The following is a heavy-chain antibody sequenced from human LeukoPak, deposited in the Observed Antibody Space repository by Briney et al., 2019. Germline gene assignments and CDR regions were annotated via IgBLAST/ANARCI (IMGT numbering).Heavy chain of an antibody. J-gene: IGHJ3*02. CDR2: VYYSGRT. V-gene: IGHV4-59*02. CDR3: ARRGGNPLGAFDI. Sequence: SETLSLTCTVSGASVSNYDWSWIRQPPGKGLEWIGCVYYSGRTNYNPSLESRVTISVDTSKNQFSLKLTSVTAADTAMYYCARRGGNPLGAFDIWGQGTMVTVSS. D-gene: IGHD4-23*01. CDR1: GASVSNYD.